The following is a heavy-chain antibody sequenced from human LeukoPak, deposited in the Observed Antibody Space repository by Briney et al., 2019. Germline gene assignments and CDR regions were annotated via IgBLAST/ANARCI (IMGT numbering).Heavy chain of an antibody. D-gene: IGHD6-13*01. V-gene: IGHV4-61*02. CDR1: GXSISSSSYY. CDR2: IYTSGST. J-gene: IGHJ4*02. CDR3: ARAPYQLGIAAAYYFDY. Sequence: SETLSLTCTVSGXSISSSSYYWSWIRQPAGKGLEWIGRIYTSGSTNYNPSLKSRVTMSVDTSKNQFSLKLSSVTAADTAVYYCARAPYQLGIAAAYYFDYWGQGTLVTVSS.